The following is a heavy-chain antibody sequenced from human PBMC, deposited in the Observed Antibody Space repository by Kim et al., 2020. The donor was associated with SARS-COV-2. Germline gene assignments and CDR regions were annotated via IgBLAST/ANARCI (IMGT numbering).Heavy chain of an antibody. CDR2: IYYSGST. D-gene: IGHD3-10*01. V-gene: IGHV4-59*01. CDR1: GGSISSYY. J-gene: IGHJ4*02. Sequence: SETLSLTCTVSGGSISSYYWSWIRQPPGKGLEWIGYIYYSGSTNYNPSLKSRVTISVDTSKNQFSLKLSSVTAADTAVYYCARVRYYYGSGSHRMPYYFDYWGQGTLVTVSS. CDR3: ARVRYYYGSGSHRMPYYFDY.